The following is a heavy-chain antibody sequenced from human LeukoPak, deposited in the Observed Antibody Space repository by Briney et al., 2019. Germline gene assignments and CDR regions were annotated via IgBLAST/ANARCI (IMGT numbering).Heavy chain of an antibody. CDR1: GFTFDDYA. CDR2: ISWNSGSI. J-gene: IGHJ2*01. V-gene: IGHV3-9*01. Sequence: PGRSLRLSCAASGFTFDDYAMHWVRQAPGKGLEWVSGISWNSGSIGYADSVKGRFTISRDNSKNTLYLQMNSLRAEDTAVYYCARAWFTVYSGSYGFDLWGRGTLVTVSS. CDR3: ARAWFTVYSGSYGFDL. D-gene: IGHD1-26*01.